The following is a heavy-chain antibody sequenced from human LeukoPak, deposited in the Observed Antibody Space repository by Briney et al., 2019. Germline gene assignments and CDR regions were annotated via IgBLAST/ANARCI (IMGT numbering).Heavy chain of an antibody. CDR1: GYTFTSYY. CDR2: INPSGGSK. V-gene: IGHV1-46*01. J-gene: IGHJ4*02. Sequence: ASVKVSCKASGYTFTSYYMHWVRQARGQGLEWMGIINPSGGSKSYEQKFQGRVTITRDTSTSTVYMELGSLRSEDTAVYYCARGWAATIFGELDYWGQGTLVTVSS. D-gene: IGHD3-3*01. CDR3: ARGWAATIFGELDY.